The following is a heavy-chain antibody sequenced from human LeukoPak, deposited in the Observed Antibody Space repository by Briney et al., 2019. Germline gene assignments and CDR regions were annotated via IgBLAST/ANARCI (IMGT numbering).Heavy chain of an antibody. CDR2: IKSSSDTI. V-gene: IGHV3-48*04. CDR1: GFTFSTYS. J-gene: IGHJ5*02. CDR3: ARAQLRTHNWFDP. D-gene: IGHD1-7*01. Sequence: PGGSLRLSCAASGFTFSTYSMNWVRQAPGKGLEWVSYIKSSSDTIYYADSVKGRFTISRDNAKNSLYLQMNSLRAEDTAVYYCARAQLRTHNWFDPWGQGTLVTVSS.